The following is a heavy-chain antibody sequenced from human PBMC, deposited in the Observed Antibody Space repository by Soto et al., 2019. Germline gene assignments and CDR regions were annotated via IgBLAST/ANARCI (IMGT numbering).Heavy chain of an antibody. D-gene: IGHD6-6*01. CDR2: ISAGGGRA. Sequence: EVQLLGSGGGLVQPGGSLRLSCAASGFTFNNYAMGWVRQAPGKGLEWVSRISAGGGRAYYADSGEGRVTISRDNSEGTVHLQMNSLRAEVTAVYFCAKDWEQHVPFDYWGQGIMVTVSS. J-gene: IGHJ4*02. CDR3: AKDWEQHVPFDY. CDR1: GFTFNNYA. V-gene: IGHV3-23*01.